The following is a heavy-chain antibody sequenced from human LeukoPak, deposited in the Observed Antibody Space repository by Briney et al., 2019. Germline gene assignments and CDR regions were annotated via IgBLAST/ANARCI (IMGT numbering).Heavy chain of an antibody. V-gene: IGHV3-30*19. CDR1: GFTFSSYG. CDR3: AREMGYSYGPHYFDY. Sequence: QAGRSLRLSCAASGFTFSSYGMHWVRQAPGKGLERVAVISYDGSNKYYADSVKGRFTISRDNSKNTLYLQMNSLRAEDTAVYYCAREMGYSYGPHYFDYWGQGTLVTVSS. D-gene: IGHD5-18*01. J-gene: IGHJ4*02. CDR2: ISYDGSNK.